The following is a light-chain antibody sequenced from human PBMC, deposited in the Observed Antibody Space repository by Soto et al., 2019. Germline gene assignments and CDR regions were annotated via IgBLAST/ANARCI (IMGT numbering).Light chain of an antibody. CDR3: QQSDSTPYT. CDR2: DAS. Sequence: DIQITQSPSSLSACLLDMVTITCRASQTISTYLNWYQQKPGKAPRLLIYDASSLLSGVPSRFSGSGSGTDFTLTIASLQPEDFSTYYCQQSDSTPYTFGQGTKVDIK. CDR1: QTISTY. J-gene: IGKJ2*01. V-gene: IGKV1-39*01.